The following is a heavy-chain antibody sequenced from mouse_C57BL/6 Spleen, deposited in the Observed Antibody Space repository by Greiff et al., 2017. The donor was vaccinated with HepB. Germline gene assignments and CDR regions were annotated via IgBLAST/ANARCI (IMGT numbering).Heavy chain of an antibody. J-gene: IGHJ3*01. Sequence: QVQLQQSGPGLVQPSQSLSITCTVSGFSLTSYGVHWVRQSPGKGLEWLGVIWSGGSTDYNAAFISRLSISKDNSKSQVFFKMNSLQADDTAIYYCARPHYYGSPLFAYWGQGTLVTVSA. CDR2: IWSGGST. V-gene: IGHV2-2*01. CDR1: GFSLTSYG. D-gene: IGHD1-1*01. CDR3: ARPHYYGSPLFAY.